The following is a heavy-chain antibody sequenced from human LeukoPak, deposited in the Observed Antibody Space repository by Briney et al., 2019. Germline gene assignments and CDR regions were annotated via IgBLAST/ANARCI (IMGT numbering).Heavy chain of an antibody. CDR3: ATGSMATRYYYYFHMDV. CDR2: IYYSGDT. Sequence: SETLSLTCTVSGGSINSTRYYWGWIRQPPGKGLEWIGSIYYSGDTHYNPSLRSRVTISVDTSKNQFSLRMHSMTAADTSFYYCATGSMATRYYYYFHMDVWGPGTTVTVSS. J-gene: IGHJ6*03. V-gene: IGHV4-39*01. D-gene: IGHD5-24*01. CDR1: GGSINSTRYY.